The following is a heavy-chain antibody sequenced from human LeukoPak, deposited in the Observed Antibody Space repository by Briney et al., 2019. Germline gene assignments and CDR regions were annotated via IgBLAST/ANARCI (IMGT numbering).Heavy chain of an antibody. J-gene: IGHJ4*02. CDR2: IYYSGST. V-gene: IGHV4-59*01. CDR3: ARVLGSGSYDARIDY. Sequence: PSETLSLTCTVSGGSISSYYWSWIRQPPGKGLEWIGYIYYSGSTNYNPSLKSRVTISVDTSKNQFSLKLSSVTAADTAVYYCARVLGSGSYDARIDYWGQGTLVTVSS. D-gene: IGHD1-26*01. CDR1: GGSISSYY.